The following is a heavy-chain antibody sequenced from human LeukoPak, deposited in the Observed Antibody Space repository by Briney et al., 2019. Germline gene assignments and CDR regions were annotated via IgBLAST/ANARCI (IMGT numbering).Heavy chain of an antibody. CDR3: ASDGGPFDH. D-gene: IGHD3-3*01. CDR2: INQGASEK. V-gene: IGHV3-7*01. CDR1: GLTFSGYW. Sequence: GGSQRLSCAASGLTFSGYWMSWVRQAPGKGLEWVANINQGASEKYYVDSVRGRFTISRDNAKKSLTLQMNSLRVDDTAVYYCASDGGPFDHWGQGTLVTVSS. J-gene: IGHJ4*02.